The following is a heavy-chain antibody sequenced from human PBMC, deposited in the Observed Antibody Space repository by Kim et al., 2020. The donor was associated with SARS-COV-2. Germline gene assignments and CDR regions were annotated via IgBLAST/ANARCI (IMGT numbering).Heavy chain of an antibody. V-gene: IGHV4-39*02. D-gene: IGHD3-10*01. CDR1: GGSISSSSYY. Sequence: SETLSLTCTVSGGSISSSSYYWGWIRQPPGKGLEWIGSIYYSGSTYYNPSLKSRVTISVDTSKNQFSLKLSSVTAADTAVYYCAREITMVRGVILGYFDYWGQGTLVTVSS. CDR3: AREITMVRGVILGYFDY. CDR2: IYYSGST. J-gene: IGHJ4*02.